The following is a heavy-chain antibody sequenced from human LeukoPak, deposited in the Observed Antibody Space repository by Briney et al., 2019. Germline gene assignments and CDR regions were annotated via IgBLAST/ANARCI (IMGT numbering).Heavy chain of an antibody. CDR2: INPNSGGT. J-gene: IGHJ4*02. CDR3: ASSIVCCCSTSGFDN. D-gene: IGHD2-2*01. Sequence: GASVKVSCKAAGYNFTGYFMRWVRRAPGQGLEWMGWINPNSGGTNYAQKFQGRVTMTRDTSISTACMELSRLRSDDTAVYYCASSIVCCCSTSGFDNWGQGTLVTVSS. CDR1: GYNFTGYF. V-gene: IGHV1-2*02.